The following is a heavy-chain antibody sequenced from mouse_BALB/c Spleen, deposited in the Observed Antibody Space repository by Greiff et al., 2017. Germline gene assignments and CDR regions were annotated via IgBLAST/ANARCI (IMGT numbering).Heavy chain of an antibody. Sequence: VQLQQPGAELVKPGASVKLSCKASGYTFTSYWMHWVKQRPGQGLEWIGEIDPSDSYTNYNQKFKGKATLTVDKSSSTAYMQLSSLTSEDSAVYYCERERGMDYWGQGTPVTVSA. CDR1: GYTFTSYW. CDR3: ERERGMDY. CDR2: IDPSDSYT. J-gene: IGHJ4*01. V-gene: IGHV1-69*02.